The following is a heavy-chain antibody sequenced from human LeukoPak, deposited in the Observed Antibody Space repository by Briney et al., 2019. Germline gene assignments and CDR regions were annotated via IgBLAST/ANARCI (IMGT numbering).Heavy chain of an antibody. J-gene: IGHJ5*02. CDR1: GGSISTYY. CDR2: IYYSGST. D-gene: IGHD3-3*01. CDR3: ARGNGITTQFDP. Sequence: SETLSLTCTVSGGSISTYYWSWIRQPPGKGLEWIGYIYYSGSTNYNPSLKSRVTISVDTSKNQFSLKLSSVTAADTAVYYCARGNGITTQFDPWGQGTLVTVSS. V-gene: IGHV4-59*01.